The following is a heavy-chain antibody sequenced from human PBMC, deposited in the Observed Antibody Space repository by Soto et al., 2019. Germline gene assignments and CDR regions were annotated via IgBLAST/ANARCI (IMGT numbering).Heavy chain of an antibody. CDR1: GFTFDDYA. CDR2: ISWNSGSI. CDR3: ASLGRSSSKDGMDF. D-gene: IGHD6-6*01. Sequence: SLRLCFAASGFTFDDYAMHWVRQAPGKGLEWVSGISWNSGSIGYADSVKGRFTISRDNAKNSLYLQMNSLRAEDTALYYCASLGRSSSKDGMDFWGQGTTVTVSS. V-gene: IGHV3-9*01. J-gene: IGHJ6*02.